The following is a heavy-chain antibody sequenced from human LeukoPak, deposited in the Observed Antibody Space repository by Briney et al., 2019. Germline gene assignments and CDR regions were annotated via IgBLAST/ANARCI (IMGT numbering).Heavy chain of an antibody. CDR3: ARSFLTGITEVYFDY. CDR1: GFTFSSYS. V-gene: IGHV3-21*01. CDR2: ISSSSSYI. J-gene: IGHJ4*02. Sequence: GGSLRLSCAASGFTFSSYSMNWVRQAPGKGLEWVPSISSSSSYIYYADSVKGRFTISRDNAKNSLYLQMNSLRAEDTAVYYCARSFLTGITEVYFDYWGQGTLVTVSS. D-gene: IGHD1-20*01.